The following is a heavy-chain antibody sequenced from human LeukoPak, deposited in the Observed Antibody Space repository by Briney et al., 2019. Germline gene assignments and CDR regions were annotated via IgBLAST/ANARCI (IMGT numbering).Heavy chain of an antibody. CDR2: INPSGGST. CDR1: GYTFTNYY. D-gene: IGHD2/OR15-2a*01. Sequence: SVKXXCKASGYTFTNYYIHWVRQAPGQGLECMGIINPSGGSTSYAQKFQGRVTMTRDMSTSTVYMEMSSLRSEDTAVYYCXRXXVXXTXYVXXDPWGQGTLVTVSS. J-gene: IGHJ5*02. V-gene: IGHV1-46*01. CDR3: XRXXVXXTXYVXXDP.